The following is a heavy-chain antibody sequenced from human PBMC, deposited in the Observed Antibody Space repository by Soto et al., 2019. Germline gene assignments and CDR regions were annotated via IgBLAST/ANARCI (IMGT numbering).Heavy chain of an antibody. J-gene: IGHJ6*02. CDR1: GVSITSHY. CDR3: ARVPVAVAATEDYYGLDV. V-gene: IGHV4-4*07. CDR2: INTDGLS. Sequence: SETLSLTCSVSGVSITSHYWSRIRQSAGGGLEWMGRINTDGLSTYSPSFKSRLTMSLDTSKNQVSLRLISVTAADTAVYFCARVPVAVAATEDYYGLDVWGQGTTVTVSS. D-gene: IGHD2-15*01.